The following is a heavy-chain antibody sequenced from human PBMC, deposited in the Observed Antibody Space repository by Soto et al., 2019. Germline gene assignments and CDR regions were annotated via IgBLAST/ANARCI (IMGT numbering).Heavy chain of an antibody. J-gene: IGHJ4*02. Sequence: GASVKVSCKASGGTFSSYTISWVRQAPGQGLEWMGRIIPILGIANYAQKFQGRVTITADKSTSTAYMELNSLRAEDTAVYYCAKDSHIVATTYYFDYWGQGTLVTVSS. CDR1: GGTFSSYT. D-gene: IGHD5-12*01. V-gene: IGHV1-69*04. CDR2: IIPILGIA. CDR3: AKDSHIVATTYYFDY.